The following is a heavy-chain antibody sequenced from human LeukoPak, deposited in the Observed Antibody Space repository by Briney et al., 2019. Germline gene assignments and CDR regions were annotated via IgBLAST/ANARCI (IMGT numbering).Heavy chain of an antibody. D-gene: IGHD6-13*01. CDR1: GFTFSSYS. CDR2: ISSSSSYI. Sequence: GGSLRLSCAASGFTFSSYSMNWVRQAPGKGLEWVSSISSSSSYIYYADSVKGRFTISRDNAKNSLYLQMNSLRAEDTAVYYCAREGSSSWYYFDYWGQGTLVTVSS. CDR3: AREGSSSWYYFDY. J-gene: IGHJ4*02. V-gene: IGHV3-21*01.